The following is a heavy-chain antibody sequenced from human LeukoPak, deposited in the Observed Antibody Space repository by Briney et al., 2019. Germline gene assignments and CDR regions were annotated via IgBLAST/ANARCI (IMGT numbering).Heavy chain of an antibody. CDR1: GGSLSIYA. CDR2: IIPIFGTA. Sequence: SVKVSCKASGGSLSIYAIGWGRQAPGQGLEWMGRIIPIFGTANYAQKFQGRVTITADKSTSTAYMELSSLRSEDTAVYYCARTPGGGLTMVRGVIKAYYYYMDVWGKGTTVTVSS. J-gene: IGHJ6*03. V-gene: IGHV1-69*06. D-gene: IGHD3-10*01. CDR3: ARTPGGGLTMVRGVIKAYYYYMDV.